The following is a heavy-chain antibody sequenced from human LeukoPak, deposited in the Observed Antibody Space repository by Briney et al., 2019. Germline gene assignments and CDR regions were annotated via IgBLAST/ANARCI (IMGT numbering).Heavy chain of an antibody. V-gene: IGHV4-34*01. J-gene: IGHJ4*02. CDR3: ARGRDPDDY. D-gene: IGHD5-24*01. Sequence: PSETLSLTCAVYGGSFSGYYWSWIRQPPGKGLEWIGEINHSGSTNYNPSLKSRVTISVDTSKNQFSLKLSSVTAADTAVYYCARGRDPDDYWGQGTLVTVSS. CDR2: INHSGST. CDR1: GGSFSGYY.